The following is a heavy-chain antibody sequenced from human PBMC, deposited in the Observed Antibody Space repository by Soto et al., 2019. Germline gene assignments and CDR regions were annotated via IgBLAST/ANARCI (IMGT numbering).Heavy chain of an antibody. CDR3: ARARADVAPNWFDP. J-gene: IGHJ5*02. CDR1: GYTFTNYY. CDR2: INPKSGAA. V-gene: IGHV1-2*02. D-gene: IGHD5-12*01. Sequence: QVQLVQSGAEVTEPGASVKVSCKASGYTFTNYYIHWVRQAPGQGLEWMGWINPKSGAAKYAQKFQGRVTMTRDTSITTAYMELTRLMSDDTAVYYCARARADVAPNWFDPWGQGTLVTVSS.